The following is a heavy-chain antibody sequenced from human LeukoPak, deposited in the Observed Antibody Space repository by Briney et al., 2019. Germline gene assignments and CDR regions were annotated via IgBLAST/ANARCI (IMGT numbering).Heavy chain of an antibody. J-gene: IGHJ5*02. Sequence: PSETLSLTCTVSGGSISSGDYYWSWIRQPPGKGLEWIGYIYYSGSTYYNPSLKSRVTISVDTSKNQFSLKLSSVTAADTAVYYCARDHPDREGFGELLSNWFGPWGQGTLVTVSS. V-gene: IGHV4-30-4*08. CDR1: GGSISSGDYY. D-gene: IGHD3-10*01. CDR3: ARDHPDREGFGELLSNWFGP. CDR2: IYYSGST.